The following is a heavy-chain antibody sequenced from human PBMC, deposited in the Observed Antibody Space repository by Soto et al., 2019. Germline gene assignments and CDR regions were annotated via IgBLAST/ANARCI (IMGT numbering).Heavy chain of an antibody. J-gene: IGHJ5*02. Sequence: ASVKVSCKASGYTFTGYYIHWVRQAPGQGLEWMGWINPNSGGTNYAQKFQGRVTMTRDTSISTAYMELSRLRSDDTAVYYCARVHFISSWYNWFDPWGQGTLVTVSS. D-gene: IGHD6-13*01. V-gene: IGHV1-2*02. CDR3: ARVHFISSWYNWFDP. CDR1: GYTFTGYY. CDR2: INPNSGGT.